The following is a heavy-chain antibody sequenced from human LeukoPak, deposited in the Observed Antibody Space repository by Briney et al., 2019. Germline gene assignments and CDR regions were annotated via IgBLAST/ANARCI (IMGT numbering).Heavy chain of an antibody. CDR1: GGSISSSPYY. Sequence: SETLSLTCTVSGGSISSSPYYWGWLRQPPGKGLEWIGYIYYSGSTYYNPSLRSRVTISVDTSKNQFSLKLSSVTAADTAVYYCARGSYGSGSYYSSNWFDPWGQGTLVTVSS. CDR3: ARGSYGSGSYYSSNWFDP. V-gene: IGHV4-61*05. J-gene: IGHJ5*02. D-gene: IGHD3-10*01. CDR2: IYYSGST.